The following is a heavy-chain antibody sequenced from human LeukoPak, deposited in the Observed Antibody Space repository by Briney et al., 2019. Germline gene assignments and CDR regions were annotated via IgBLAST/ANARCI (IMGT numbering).Heavy chain of an antibody. CDR3: ARARGWYLGLDY. D-gene: IGHD6-19*01. CDR1: GGSISSYY. Sequence: SETLSLTCTVSGGSISSYYWSWIRQPPGKGLEWIGYIYYSGSTNYNPSLKSRVTISVDTSKNQFSLKLSSVTAADTAVYYCARARGWYLGLDYWGQETLVTVSS. V-gene: IGHV4-59*08. CDR2: IYYSGST. J-gene: IGHJ4*02.